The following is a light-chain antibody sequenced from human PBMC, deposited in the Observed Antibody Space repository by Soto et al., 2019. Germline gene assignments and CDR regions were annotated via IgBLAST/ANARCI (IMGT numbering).Light chain of an antibody. J-gene: IGLJ1*01. CDR3: SSYTSSNTFYV. CDR2: QVS. CDR1: SSDVGGYYY. Sequence: QSALTQPASVSGSPEQSITISCTGTSSDVGGYYYVSWYQHHPGKAPKLMIYQVSNRPSGVSNRFSGSKSGNTASLTISGLQAEDEADYYCSSYTSSNTFYVFGTGTKLTVL. V-gene: IGLV2-14*01.